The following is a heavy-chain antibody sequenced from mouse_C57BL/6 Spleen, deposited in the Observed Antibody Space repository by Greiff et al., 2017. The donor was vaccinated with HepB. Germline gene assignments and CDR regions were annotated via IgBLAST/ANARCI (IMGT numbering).Heavy chain of an antibody. J-gene: IGHJ4*01. D-gene: IGHD3-2*02. CDR2: IYPGSGST. Sequence: QVQLKQPGAELVKPGASVKMSCKASGYTFTSYWITWVKQRPGQGLEWIGDIYPGSGSTNYNEKFKSKATLTVDTSSSTAYMQLSSLTSEDSAVYYCAREGDSSGYVKAMDYWGQGTSVTVSS. CDR3: AREGDSSGYVKAMDY. CDR1: GYTFTSYW. V-gene: IGHV1-55*01.